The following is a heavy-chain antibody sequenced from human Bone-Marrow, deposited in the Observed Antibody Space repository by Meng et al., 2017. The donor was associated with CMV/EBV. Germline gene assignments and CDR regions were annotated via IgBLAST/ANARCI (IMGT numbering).Heavy chain of an antibody. J-gene: IGHJ6*02. CDR3: AREVAANYYYYGMDV. Sequence: ASVKVSCKASGYTFTSYYMHWVRQAPGHGLEWMGIINPSGGSTSYAQKFQGRVTMTRDTSTSTVYMELSSLRSEDTAVYYCAREVAANYYYYGMDVWGQGTTVTVSS. CDR1: GYTFTSYY. D-gene: IGHD6-19*01. V-gene: IGHV1-46*01. CDR2: INPSGGST.